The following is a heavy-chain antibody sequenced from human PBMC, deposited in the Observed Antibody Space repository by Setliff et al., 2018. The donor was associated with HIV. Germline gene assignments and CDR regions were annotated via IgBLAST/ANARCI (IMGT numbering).Heavy chain of an antibody. CDR3: ARDATSEGYMDV. CDR2: IYYSGST. J-gene: IGHJ6*03. CDR1: GGSISSYY. V-gene: IGHV4-59*12. Sequence: SETLSLTCTVSGGSISSYYWSWIRQPPGKGLEWIGYIYYSGSTNYNPSLKSRVTISVDTSKNQFSLKLTSVTAADTAMYFCARDATSEGYMDVWGKGTTVTVSS.